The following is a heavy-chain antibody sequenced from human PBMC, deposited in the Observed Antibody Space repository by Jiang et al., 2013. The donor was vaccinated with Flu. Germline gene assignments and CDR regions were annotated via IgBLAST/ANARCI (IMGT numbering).Heavy chain of an antibody. CDR1: GDSVSSNSAA. J-gene: IGHJ6*02. CDR3: ARLAAARPSRGEYYYGMDV. V-gene: IGHV6-1*01. CDR2: TYYRSKWYN. D-gene: IGHD6-6*01. Sequence: SQTLSLTCAISGDSVSSNSAAWNWIRQSPSRGLEWLGRTYYRSKWYNDYAVSVKSRITINPDTSKNQFSLQLNSVTPEDTAVYYCARLAAARPSRGEYYYGMDVWGQGTTVTVSS.